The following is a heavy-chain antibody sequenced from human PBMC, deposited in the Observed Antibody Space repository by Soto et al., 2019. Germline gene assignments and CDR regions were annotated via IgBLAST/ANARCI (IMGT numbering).Heavy chain of an antibody. CDR3: ARAWQIWFGDLKQSYYYGMDV. Sequence: ASVKVSCKASGYTFTGYYMHWVRQAPRQGLEWMGWINPNSGGTNYAQKFQGWVTMTRDTSISTAYMELSRLRSDDTAVYYCARAWQIWFGDLKQSYYYGMDVWGQGTTVTVSS. V-gene: IGHV1-2*04. CDR1: GYTFTGYY. J-gene: IGHJ6*02. D-gene: IGHD3-10*01. CDR2: INPNSGGT.